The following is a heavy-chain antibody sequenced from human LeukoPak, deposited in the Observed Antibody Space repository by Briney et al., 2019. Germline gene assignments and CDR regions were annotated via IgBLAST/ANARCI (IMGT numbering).Heavy chain of an antibody. CDR2: ITSDSTKI. CDR3: SCSSTSWTPVDY. Sequence: GGSLRLSCAGSGFTFSRYSMTWVRQAPGKGLEWVSYITSDSTKIHHADSVKGRFTISRDNARSSLYLQMNSLRAEDTAVYYCSCSSTSWTPVDYWGQGTLVTVSS. J-gene: IGHJ4*02. CDR1: GFTFSRYS. V-gene: IGHV3-21*01. D-gene: IGHD2-2*01.